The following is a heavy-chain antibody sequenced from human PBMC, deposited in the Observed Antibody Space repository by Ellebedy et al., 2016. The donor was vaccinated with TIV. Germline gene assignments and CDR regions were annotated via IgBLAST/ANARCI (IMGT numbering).Heavy chain of an antibody. CDR3: ARSVNDFWSAYPKGAFDI. J-gene: IGHJ3*02. Sequence: AASVKVSCKASGYTFTSYGISWVRQAPGQGLEWMGWISAYNGNTNYAQKLQGRVTMTTDTSTSTAYMELRSLRSDDTAVYYCARSVNDFWSAYPKGAFDIWGQGTMVTVSS. D-gene: IGHD3-3*01. CDR1: GYTFTSYG. CDR2: ISAYNGNT. V-gene: IGHV1-18*04.